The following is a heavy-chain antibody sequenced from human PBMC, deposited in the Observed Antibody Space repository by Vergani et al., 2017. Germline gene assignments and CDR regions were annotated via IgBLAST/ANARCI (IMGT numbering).Heavy chain of an antibody. V-gene: IGHV4-38-2*01. CDR1: GYSISSGYY. J-gene: IGHJ6*03. Sequence: QVQLQESGPGLVKPSETLSLTCAVSGYSISSGYYWGWIRQPPGKGLEWIWSIYHSGSTYYNPSLKSRVTISVDTSKNQFSLKLSSVTAADTAVYYCARLPEVDTAMVINYYYMDVWGKGTTVTVSS. CDR2: IYHSGST. D-gene: IGHD5-18*01. CDR3: ARLPEVDTAMVINYYYMDV.